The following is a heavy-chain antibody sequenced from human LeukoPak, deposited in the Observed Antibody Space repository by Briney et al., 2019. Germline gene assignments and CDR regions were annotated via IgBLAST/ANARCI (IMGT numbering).Heavy chain of an antibody. CDR3: ASTVSIIAARPFDY. CDR2: IYYSGST. V-gene: IGHV4-39*01. D-gene: IGHD6-6*01. CDR1: GGSISSSSYY. Sequence: PSETLSLTCTVSGGSISSSSYYWGWIRQPPGKELEWIGSIYYSGSTYYNPSLKSRVTISVDTSKNQFSLKLSSVTAADTAVYYCASTVSIIAARPFDYWGQGTLVTVSS. J-gene: IGHJ4*02.